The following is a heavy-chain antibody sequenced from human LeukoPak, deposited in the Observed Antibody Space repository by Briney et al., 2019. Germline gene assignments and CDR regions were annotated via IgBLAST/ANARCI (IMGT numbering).Heavy chain of an antibody. V-gene: IGHV3-9*01. Sequence: PGRSLRLSCAASGFTFDDYAMHWVRHAPGKGLEWVSGISWNSGSIGYADSVKGRFTISRDNAKNSLYLQMNSLRAEDTALYYCAKDTTYDYDSSGYRFDYWGQGTLVTVSS. J-gene: IGHJ4*02. CDR3: AKDTTYDYDSSGYRFDY. CDR2: ISWNSGSI. D-gene: IGHD3-22*01. CDR1: GFTFDDYA.